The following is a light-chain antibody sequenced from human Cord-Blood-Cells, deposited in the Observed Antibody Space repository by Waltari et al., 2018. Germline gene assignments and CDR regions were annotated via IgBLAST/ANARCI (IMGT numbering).Light chain of an antibody. Sequence: QSALTQPASVSGSPGQSITIPCTGTSRNVGGYNYVSWYQQHPGKAPKLMIYEVSNRPSGVSNRFSGSKSGNTASLTISGLQAEDEADYYCSSYTSSSTYVFGTGTKVTVL. V-gene: IGLV2-14*01. CDR3: SSYTSSSTYV. CDR1: SRNVGGYNY. CDR2: EVS. J-gene: IGLJ1*01.